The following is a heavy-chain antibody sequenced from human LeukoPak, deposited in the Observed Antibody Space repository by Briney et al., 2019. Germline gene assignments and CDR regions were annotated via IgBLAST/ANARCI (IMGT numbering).Heavy chain of an antibody. J-gene: IGHJ4*02. D-gene: IGHD3-22*01. V-gene: IGHV4-59*01. CDR2: IYYSGST. CDR3: ARDSGTMISLDY. CDR1: GGSISSYY. Sequence: SETLSLTCTVSGGSISSYYWSWIRQPPGKGLEWIGYIYYSGSTNYNPSLKSRVTISVDTSKNQFSLKLSSVTAADTAVYYCARDSGTMISLDYWGQGTLVTVSS.